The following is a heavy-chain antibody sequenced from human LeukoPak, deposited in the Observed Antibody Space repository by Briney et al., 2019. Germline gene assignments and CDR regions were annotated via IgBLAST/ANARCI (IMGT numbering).Heavy chain of an antibody. CDR1: GYTFASYA. Sequence: ASVKVSCKASGYTFASYAMNWVRQAPGQGLEWMGWINTNTGNPTYAQGFTGRFVFSLDTSVSTAYLQISSLKAEDTAVYYCARDFDCGGDCYTHDAFDIWGQGTMVTVSS. D-gene: IGHD2-21*02. CDR2: INTNTGNP. V-gene: IGHV7-4-1*02. CDR3: ARDFDCGGDCYTHDAFDI. J-gene: IGHJ3*02.